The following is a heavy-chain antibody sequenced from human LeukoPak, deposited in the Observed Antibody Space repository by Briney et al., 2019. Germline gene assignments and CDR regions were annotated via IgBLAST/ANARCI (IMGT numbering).Heavy chain of an antibody. Sequence: GASVKVSCKASGGTFSNYVISWVRQAPGQGLEYMGGIIPIFGTANYAQKFQGRVTITADESKSTAYMEMSSLRSEDTAVYYCGRGRNGLIWFGELDRWGKGTLVTVS. CDR1: GGTFSNYV. CDR3: GRGRNGLIWFGELDR. J-gene: IGHJ5*02. D-gene: IGHD3-10*01. CDR2: IIPIFGTA. V-gene: IGHV1-69*13.